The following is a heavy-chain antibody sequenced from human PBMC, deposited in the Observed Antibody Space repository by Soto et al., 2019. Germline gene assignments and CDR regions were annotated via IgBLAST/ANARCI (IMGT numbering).Heavy chain of an antibody. J-gene: IGHJ4*02. V-gene: IGHV4-4*07. Sequence: SETLSLPCTVSGGSISGYSWSWIRQPAGKGLEWIGRIYTSGSTNYNPSLKSRVTMSVDTSKNQFSLKLSSVTAADTAVYYCARGGIAVAGRGNYFDYWGQGTLVTVSS. D-gene: IGHD6-19*01. CDR1: GGSISGYS. CDR2: IYTSGST. CDR3: ARGGIAVAGRGNYFDY.